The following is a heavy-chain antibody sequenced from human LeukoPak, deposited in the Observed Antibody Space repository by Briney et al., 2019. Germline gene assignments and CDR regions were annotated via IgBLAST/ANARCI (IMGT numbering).Heavy chain of an antibody. J-gene: IGHJ4*02. CDR2: INHSGRT. D-gene: IGHD3-10*01. CDR3: ARDSGYYYGSGSQTADFDY. CDR1: GGSFSGYY. Sequence: KPSETLSLTCAGYGGSFSGYYWSWIRQPPGKGREWIVEINHSGRTNYKPSLKSRVTISVATSKNHFSLKLSSVTAADTAVYYCARDSGYYYGSGSQTADFDYWGRGTLVTVSS. V-gene: IGHV4-34*01.